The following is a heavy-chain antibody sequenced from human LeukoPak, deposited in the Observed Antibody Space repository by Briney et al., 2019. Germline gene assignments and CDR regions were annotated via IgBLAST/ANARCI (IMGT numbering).Heavy chain of an antibody. CDR1: GGTFSSYA. Sequence: SVKVSCKASGGTFSSYAISWVRQAPGQGLEWMGGIIPIFGTANYAQKFQGRVTITADESTSTAYMELSSLRSEDTAVYYCARVEYYDFWSGHWFDPWGQGTLVTVSS. CDR2: IIPIFGTA. J-gene: IGHJ5*02. D-gene: IGHD3-3*01. V-gene: IGHV1-69*13. CDR3: ARVEYYDFWSGHWFDP.